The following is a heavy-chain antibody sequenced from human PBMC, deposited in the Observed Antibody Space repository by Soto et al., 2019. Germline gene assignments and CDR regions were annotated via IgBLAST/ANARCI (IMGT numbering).Heavy chain of an antibody. CDR1: GGTFTNFI. Sequence: QVQLVQSGAEVKEPGSSVRVSCKASGGTFTNFIMNWVRQTPGQGLEWMGGIVPMLGTPTYAEKFKGRVTISATGSTSTAYEEVTSLISEDTAIHYCARNGTYCCSLSHYTGMDDWGQGTTVTVS. CDR2: IVPMLGTP. D-gene: IGHD2-15*01. CDR3: ARNGTYCCSLSHYTGMDD. J-gene: IGHJ6*02. V-gene: IGHV1-69*01.